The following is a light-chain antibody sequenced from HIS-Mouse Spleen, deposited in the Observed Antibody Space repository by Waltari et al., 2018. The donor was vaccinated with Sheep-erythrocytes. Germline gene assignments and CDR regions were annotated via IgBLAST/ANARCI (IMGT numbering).Light chain of an antibody. CDR3: QSADSSGTYPV. V-gene: IGLV3-25*03. Sequence: SYELTQPPSVSVSPGQTARITCSGDAFPTQYAYWYQQKPGQAPVLVIYKDSERPSGIPERFSGSSSGTTVTLTISGVQAEDEADYYCQSADSSGTYPVFGTGTKVTVL. CDR2: KDS. J-gene: IGLJ1*01. CDR1: AFPTQY.